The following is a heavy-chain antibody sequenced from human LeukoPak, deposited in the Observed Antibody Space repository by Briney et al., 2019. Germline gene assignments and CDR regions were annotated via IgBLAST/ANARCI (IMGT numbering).Heavy chain of an antibody. Sequence: GSLRLSCAASGFTFSNYYMSWVRQAPGKGLEWVANINQDGSEKNYVDSVKGRFTISRDNAKNSLYLQMNSLRAEDTAVYYCTRDPEVPMDLWGQGTTVTVSS. D-gene: IGHD2-2*01. V-gene: IGHV3-7*01. CDR3: TRDPEVPMDL. CDR2: INQDGSEK. J-gene: IGHJ6*02. CDR1: GFTFSNYY.